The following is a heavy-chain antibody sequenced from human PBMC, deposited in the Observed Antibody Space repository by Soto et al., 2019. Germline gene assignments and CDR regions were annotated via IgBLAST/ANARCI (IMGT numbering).Heavy chain of an antibody. Sequence: KPGGSLRLSWAASGFTFSNAWMSWVRQAPGKGLEWVGRIKSKTDGGTTDYAAPVKGRFTISRDDSKNTLYLQMNSLKTEDTAVYYCATPPYDFWSGYPDVWGQGTTVTVSS. CDR2: IKSKTDGGTT. CDR3: ATPPYDFWSGYPDV. V-gene: IGHV3-15*01. CDR1: GFTFSNAW. D-gene: IGHD3-3*01. J-gene: IGHJ6*02.